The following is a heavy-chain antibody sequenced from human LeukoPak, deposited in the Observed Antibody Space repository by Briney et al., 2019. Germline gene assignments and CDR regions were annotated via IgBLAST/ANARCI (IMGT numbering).Heavy chain of an antibody. CDR2: ISRSGNNI. CDR1: GFTFSNYD. J-gene: IGHJ2*01. CDR3: ARSFYL. Sequence: PGGSLRLSCAASGFTFSNYDMNWVRQAPGKGLEWVSHISRSGNNIYYGDSVKGRFTISRDNAKDSLYLQMNSLRAEDTAVYYCARSFYLFGRGPMVTVSS. V-gene: IGHV3-48*03.